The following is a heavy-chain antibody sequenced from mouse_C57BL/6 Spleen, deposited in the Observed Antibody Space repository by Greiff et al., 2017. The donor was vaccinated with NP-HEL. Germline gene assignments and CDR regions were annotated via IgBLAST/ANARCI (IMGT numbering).Heavy chain of an antibody. CDR1: GYTFTSYW. CDR2: IYPSDSET. CDR3: AREEGNPGGPY. V-gene: IGHV1-61*01. Sequence: QVQLKQPGAELVRPGSSVKLSCKASGYTFTSYWMDWVKQRPGQGLEWIGNIYPSDSETHYNQKFKDKATLTVDKSSSTAYMQLSSLTSEDSAVYYCAREEGNPGGPYWGQGTLVTVSA. J-gene: IGHJ3*01.